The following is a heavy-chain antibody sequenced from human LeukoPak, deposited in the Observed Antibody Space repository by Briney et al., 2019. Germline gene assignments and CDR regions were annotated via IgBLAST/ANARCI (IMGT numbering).Heavy chain of an antibody. Sequence: GGSLRLSCAASGFIVSSNYMSWVRQAPGKGLEWVSVIYSGGRTYYADSVKGRFTISRDNSRNTLYLQMNSLRAEDTAAYYCARGLGRELDGAFDIWGQGTMVTVSS. CDR1: GFIVSSNY. V-gene: IGHV3-53*01. CDR3: ARGLGRELDGAFDI. CDR2: IYSGGRT. D-gene: IGHD3-10*01. J-gene: IGHJ3*02.